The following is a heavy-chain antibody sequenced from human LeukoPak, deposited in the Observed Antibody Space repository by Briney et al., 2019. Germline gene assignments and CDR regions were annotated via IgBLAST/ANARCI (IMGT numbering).Heavy chain of an antibody. Sequence: ASVTVSCKASGYTFTSYYMHWVRQAPGQGLEWMGIINPSGGSTSYAQKFQGRVTMTRDSSTSTVYMELSSLRSEDTAVYYCARERCSSTSCIYYYGMDVWGQGTTVTVSS. D-gene: IGHD2-2*01. J-gene: IGHJ6*02. CDR2: INPSGGST. CDR1: GYTFTSYY. V-gene: IGHV1-46*01. CDR3: ARERCSSTSCIYYYGMDV.